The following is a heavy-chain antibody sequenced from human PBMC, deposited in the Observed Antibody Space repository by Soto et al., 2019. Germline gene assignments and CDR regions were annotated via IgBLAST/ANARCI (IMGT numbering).Heavy chain of an antibody. Sequence: QVQLVQSGPEVKKPGSSVKVSCKSSGGTFSSHTINWVRQAPGQGLEWMGRIIPILDIPSYPHKFQGRVTITADKYTSTAYMELMSLXSXXXXXXXXXXXXXXXXXXXXXXXFDXWGQGTMVTVSS. CDR2: IIPILDIP. V-gene: IGHV1-69*02. CDR1: GGTFSSHT. CDR3: XXXXXXXXXXXXXXXFDX. J-gene: IGHJ3*02.